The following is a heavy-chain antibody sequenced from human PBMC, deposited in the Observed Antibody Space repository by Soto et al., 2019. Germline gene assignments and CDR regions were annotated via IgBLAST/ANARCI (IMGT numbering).Heavy chain of an antibody. CDR3: TTDCDFWSGYSFH. V-gene: IGHV3-15*01. CDR2: IKSKTDGGTT. J-gene: IGHJ4*02. Sequence: EVQLVESGGGLVKPGGSLRLSCAASGFTFSNAWMSWVRQAPGKGLEWVGRIKSKTDGGTTDYAAPVKGRFTISRDDSKNTLYLQMNSLKTEDTALYYCTTDCDFWSGYSFHWGQGTLVTVSS. D-gene: IGHD3-3*01. CDR1: GFTFSNAW.